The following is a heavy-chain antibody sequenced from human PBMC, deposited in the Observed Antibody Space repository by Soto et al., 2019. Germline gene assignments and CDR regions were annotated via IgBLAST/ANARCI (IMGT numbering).Heavy chain of an antibody. CDR3: ARVGNSMIRGVPYYYVMDV. CDR2: IFYSGTI. D-gene: IGHD3-10*01. J-gene: IGHJ6*02. CDR1: GGSISSGDYY. V-gene: IGHV4-31*03. Sequence: QVQLQESGPGLVKPSQTLSLTCTVSGGSISSGDYYWSWIRQHPGKGLEWIGYIFYSGTIYYNPSLKSRVAIAVDPSENQFSLRLSSVTAADTGVYYCARVGNSMIRGVPYYYVMDVWGQGTTVTVS.